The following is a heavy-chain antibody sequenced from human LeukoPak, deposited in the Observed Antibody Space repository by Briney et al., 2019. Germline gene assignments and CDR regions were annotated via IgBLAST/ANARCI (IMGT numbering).Heavy chain of an antibody. D-gene: IGHD2-2*02. V-gene: IGHV1-69*05. CDR2: IIPIFGTA. Sequence: SVKVSCKASGGTFSSYAISWVRQAPGQGLEWMGGIIPIFGTANYAQKFQGRVTITTDKSTSTAYMELSSLRSEDTAVYYCARGEFAYSIVVVPAAIGGDWFDPWGQGTLVTVSS. J-gene: IGHJ5*02. CDR1: GGTFSSYA. CDR3: ARGEFAYSIVVVPAAIGGDWFDP.